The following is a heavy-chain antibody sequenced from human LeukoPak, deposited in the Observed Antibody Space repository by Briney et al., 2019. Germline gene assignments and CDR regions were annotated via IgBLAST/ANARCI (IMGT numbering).Heavy chain of an antibody. V-gene: IGHV3-23*01. CDR1: GFTFSSYA. J-gene: IGHJ4*02. CDR3: AKGTYYYGSGSTETFGEN. Sequence: GGSLRLSCAASGFTFSSYAMSWVRQAPGKGLEWLSVISGTGTRTYYADSVKGRFTISRDNSKDTLYLQMNSLRPEDTAVYYCAKGTYYYGSGSTETFGENWGQGILVTVSS. CDR2: ISGTGTRT. D-gene: IGHD3-10*01.